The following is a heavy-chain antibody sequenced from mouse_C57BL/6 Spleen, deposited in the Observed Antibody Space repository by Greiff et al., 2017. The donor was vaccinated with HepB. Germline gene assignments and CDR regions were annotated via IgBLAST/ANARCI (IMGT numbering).Heavy chain of an antibody. Sequence: QVQLQQPGAELVKPGASVKLSCKASGYTFTSYWMHWVKQRPGQGLEWIGMIHPNSGSTNYNEKFKSKATLTVDKSSSTAYMQLRSLTSEDSAVYYCARIPLNYGSSYLYYFDYWGQGTTLTVSS. V-gene: IGHV1-64*01. J-gene: IGHJ2*01. CDR2: IHPNSGST. D-gene: IGHD1-1*01. CDR1: GYTFTSYW. CDR3: ARIPLNYGSSYLYYFDY.